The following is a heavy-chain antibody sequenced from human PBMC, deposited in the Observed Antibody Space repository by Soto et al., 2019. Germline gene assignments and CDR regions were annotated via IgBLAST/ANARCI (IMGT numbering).Heavy chain of an antibody. J-gene: IGHJ4*02. CDR1: CYTFSNYG. CDR3: GRVSPPFDY. Sequence: GASVKVSCKASCYTFSNYGISWVRQAPGQGLEGMGWISAYNGNTKYAQKLQGRVTMTTNTPTSTAYMEGGSLRSDDAAVYSWGRVSPPFDYGGRETLVTVP. V-gene: IGHV1-18*01. CDR2: ISAYNGNT.